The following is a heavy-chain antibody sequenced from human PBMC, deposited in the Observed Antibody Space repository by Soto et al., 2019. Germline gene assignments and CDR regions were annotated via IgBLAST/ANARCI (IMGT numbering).Heavy chain of an antibody. CDR3: AREVTAYYFDY. J-gene: IGHJ4*02. V-gene: IGHV1-69*13. Sequence: ASVKVSCKASGYTFTSYGISWVRQAPGQGLEWMGGIIPIFGTANYAQKFQGRVTITADESTSTAYMELSSLRSEDTAVYYCAREVTAYYFDYWGQGTLVTVSS. CDR1: GYTFTSYG. D-gene: IGHD2-15*01. CDR2: IIPIFGTA.